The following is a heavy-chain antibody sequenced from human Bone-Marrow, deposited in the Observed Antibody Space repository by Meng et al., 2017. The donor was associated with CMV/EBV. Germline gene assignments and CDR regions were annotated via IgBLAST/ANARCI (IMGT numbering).Heavy chain of an antibody. CDR2: IYPGDSET. CDR1: GYSFSSYW. Sequence: GESLKISCEGFGYSFSSYWIGWVRQMPGKGLEWMGIIYPGDSETLYSPSFQGQVTISADKSISTAYLQWRSLKASDTATYYCARRSDSGHYYYGLDVWGQGTTVTVSS. D-gene: IGHD6-25*01. CDR3: ARRSDSGHYYYGLDV. V-gene: IGHV5-51*01. J-gene: IGHJ6*02.